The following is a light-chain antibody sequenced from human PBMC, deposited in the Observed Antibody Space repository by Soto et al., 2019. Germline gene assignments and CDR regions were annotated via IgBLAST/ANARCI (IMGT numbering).Light chain of an antibody. J-gene: IGKJ1*01. CDR2: DAS. V-gene: IGKV3-11*01. Sequence: EIVLTQSQATLSLSPGERATLSCRASQSVSSYLAWYQQKPGQAPRLLIYDASNRATGIPARFSGSGSGTDFTLTISSLEPEDFAVYYCQQRSNWPTFGQGTKV. CDR3: QQRSNWPT. CDR1: QSVSSY.